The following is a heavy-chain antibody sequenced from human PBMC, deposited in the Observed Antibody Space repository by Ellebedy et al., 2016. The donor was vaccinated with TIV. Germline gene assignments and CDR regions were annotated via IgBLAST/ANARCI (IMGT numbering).Heavy chain of an antibody. CDR3: ASARYSSGWSTDY. Sequence: GESLKISXAASGFTFSSYFMNWVRQAPGKGLEWVSCISGTSRYIYYADSVKGRFTISRDNAKNSLYLQMDSLRAEDTAVYYCASARYSSGWSTDYWGQGTLVTVSS. CDR1: GFTFSSYF. V-gene: IGHV3-21*01. CDR2: ISGTSRYI. D-gene: IGHD6-19*01. J-gene: IGHJ4*02.